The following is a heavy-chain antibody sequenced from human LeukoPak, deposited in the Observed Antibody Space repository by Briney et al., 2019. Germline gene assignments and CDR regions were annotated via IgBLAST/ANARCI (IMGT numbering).Heavy chain of an antibody. Sequence: GASVKVSCKASGYTFTSYGISWVRQAPGQGLEWMGWISAYNGNTNYAQKLQGRVTMTTDTSTSTAYMELRSLRSDDTAVYYCARDWRYCSSTSCYSYRAFFDYWGQGTLVTVSS. D-gene: IGHD2-2*02. J-gene: IGHJ4*02. CDR3: ARDWRYCSSTSCYSYRAFFDY. CDR1: GYTFTSYG. V-gene: IGHV1-18*01. CDR2: ISAYNGNT.